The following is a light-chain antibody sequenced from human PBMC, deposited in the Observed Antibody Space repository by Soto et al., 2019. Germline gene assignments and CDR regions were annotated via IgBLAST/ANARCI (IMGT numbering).Light chain of an antibody. V-gene: IGKV3-11*01. CDR1: QSVSSY. CDR3: QQRYNWHFT. CDR2: DAS. Sequence: EIVLTQSPATLSLSPGERATLSCRASQSVSSYLAWFQQKPGQAPRLLIYDASNRATGIPARFSCSGSGTDFTLTISSLGPEDFALYYCQQRYNWHFTFGPGTKLDI. J-gene: IGKJ3*01.